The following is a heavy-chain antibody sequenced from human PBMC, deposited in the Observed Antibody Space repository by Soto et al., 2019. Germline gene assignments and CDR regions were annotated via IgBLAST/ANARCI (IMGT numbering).Heavy chain of an antibody. Sequence: QVQLVESGGGVVQPGTSLRLSCAGSGFTFSTYVMHWVRQAPGKGLEWVAVISSDGSIQYYADSVKGRFTISRDNSKNTLYLQMNSLRAEDTAVYHCATVNLAVTTIDHWGQGTLVTVSS. CDR3: ATVNLAVTTIDH. CDR1: GFTFSTYV. V-gene: IGHV3-30-3*01. J-gene: IGHJ4*02. D-gene: IGHD4-4*01. CDR2: ISSDGSIQ.